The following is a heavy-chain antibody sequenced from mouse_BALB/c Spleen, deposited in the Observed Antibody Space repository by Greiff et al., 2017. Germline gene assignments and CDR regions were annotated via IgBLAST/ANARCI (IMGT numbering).Heavy chain of an antibody. CDR1: GYTFSSYW. J-gene: IGHJ2*01. Sequence: VQLQESGAELMKPGASVKISCKATGYTFSSYWIEWVKQRPGHGLEWIGEILPGSGSTNYNEKFKVKATFTADTSSNTAYMQLSSLTSEDSAVYYCARDWVTTVVAKGYWGQGTTLTVSS. CDR3: ARDWVTTVVAKGY. CDR2: ILPGSGST. V-gene: IGHV1-9*01. D-gene: IGHD1-1*01.